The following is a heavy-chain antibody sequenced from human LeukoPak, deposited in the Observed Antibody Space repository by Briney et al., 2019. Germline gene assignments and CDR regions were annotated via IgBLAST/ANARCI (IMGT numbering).Heavy chain of an antibody. D-gene: IGHD3-10*01. Sequence: PWGSLRLSCAASGFTFNDYPMHWVRQAPGKGLEWVSGITWNGDTLDYADSVKGRFTISRDNDQNTLYLQTNNLRGEDTALYYCVKALRFDYFDHWGQGTLVTVSS. CDR1: GFTFNDYP. J-gene: IGHJ4*02. CDR2: ITWNGDTL. CDR3: VKALRFDYFDH. V-gene: IGHV3-9*01.